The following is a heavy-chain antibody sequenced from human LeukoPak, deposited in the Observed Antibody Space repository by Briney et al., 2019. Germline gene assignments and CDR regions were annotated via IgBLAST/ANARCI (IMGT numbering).Heavy chain of an antibody. Sequence: SETLSLTCTLSGGSLTTNTFYWGWIRQPPGKGLEWIGTVYYTGITHYNPSLKSRIPISVDTSKNHFSLNLTSVTAADTAVYFCARHGILTDHSIRYWGQGLLVTVSS. CDR1: GGSLTTNTFY. J-gene: IGHJ4*02. D-gene: IGHD3-9*01. CDR3: ARHGILTDHSIRY. V-gene: IGHV4-39*01. CDR2: VYYTGIT.